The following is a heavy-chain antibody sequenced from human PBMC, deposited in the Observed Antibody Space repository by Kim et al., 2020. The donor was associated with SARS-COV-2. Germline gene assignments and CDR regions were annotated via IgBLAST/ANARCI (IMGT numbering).Heavy chain of an antibody. V-gene: IGHV3-23*01. D-gene: IGHD3-3*01. CDR3: AKGVSITIFGVVIIPVLPEYYVDY. J-gene: IGHJ4*02. Sequence: GGSLRLSCAASGFTFNSYAMSWVRQAPGKGLEWVSAISGSGGRTYYADSVKGRFTISRDNSKNTLYLQMNSLRAEDTAVYYCAKGVSITIFGVVIIPVLPEYYVDYWGQGTLVTVSS. CDR2: ISGSGGRT. CDR1: GFTFNSYA.